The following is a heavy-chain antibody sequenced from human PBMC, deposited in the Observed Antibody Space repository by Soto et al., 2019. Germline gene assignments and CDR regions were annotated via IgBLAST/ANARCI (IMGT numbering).Heavy chain of an antibody. V-gene: IGHV4-59*12. CDR2: INYSGST. Sequence: SETLSLTCTVSGGSISSYYWSWIRQPPGKGLEWIGDINYSGSTNYNPSLKSRVTISVDTSKNQFSLKLSSVTAADTAVYYCASDKGDILTGYYYVWGQGTLVTVSS. J-gene: IGHJ4*02. D-gene: IGHD3-9*01. CDR3: ASDKGDILTGYYYV. CDR1: GGSISSYY.